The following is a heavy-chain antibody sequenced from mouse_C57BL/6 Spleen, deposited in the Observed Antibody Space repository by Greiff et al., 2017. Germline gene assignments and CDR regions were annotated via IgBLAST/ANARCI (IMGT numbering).Heavy chain of an antibody. J-gene: IGHJ1*03. D-gene: IGHD1-1*01. CDR2: IDPSDSYT. CDR1: GYTFTSYW. V-gene: IGHV1-50*01. CDR3: ARSGYGSSHWYFDV. Sequence: QVQLQQPGAELVKPGASVKLSCKASGYTFTSYWMQWVKQRPGQGLEWIGEIDPSDSYTHYNQKFKGKATLTVDTSSSTAYMQLSSLTSEDSAVYYCARSGYGSSHWYFDVWGTGTTVTVSS.